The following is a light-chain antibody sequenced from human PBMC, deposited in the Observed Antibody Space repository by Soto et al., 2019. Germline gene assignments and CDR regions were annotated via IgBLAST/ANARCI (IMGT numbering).Light chain of an antibody. J-gene: IGKJ1*01. CDR1: QSVSSSY. V-gene: IGKV3-20*01. CDR3: QQYCSSQT. Sequence: EIVWTQSPGTLSLSPGERATLSCRSSQSVSSSYLAWYQHKPGQAPRLLIYDVSSRATGIPDRFSGSGSGTDITHTIIRLEPEELAVYYCQQYCSSQTFGQGTKVEIK. CDR2: DVS.